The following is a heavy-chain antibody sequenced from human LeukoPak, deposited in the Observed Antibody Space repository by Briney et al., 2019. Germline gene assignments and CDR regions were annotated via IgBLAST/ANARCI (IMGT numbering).Heavy chain of an antibody. V-gene: IGHV4-61*08. D-gene: IGHD1-1*01. Sequence: PSETLSLTCTVSGASVSGSDYFWNWIRQPPGKGLEWIGYVYGRGGTTYNPSLQSRVTISLDASKNQFSLRPTSVTAADTAIYYCAALASHRPLDHWGQGTLVTVSS. CDR3: AALASHRPLDH. CDR2: VYGRGGT. CDR1: GASVSGSDYF. J-gene: IGHJ5*02.